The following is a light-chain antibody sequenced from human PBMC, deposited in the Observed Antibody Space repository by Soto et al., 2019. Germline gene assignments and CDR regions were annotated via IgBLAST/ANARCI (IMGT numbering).Light chain of an antibody. V-gene: IGKV2-30*02. Sequence: DIVMTQTPISLPVTPGAPASISCRSSQSLVHSDGIAYFSWFQQRPGRSPRRLIYKVSNRDSGVPARFSGSGSGTDFALKISRVEAEDVGVYYCMQGTHWPITFGQGTRLEI. J-gene: IGKJ5*01. CDR2: KVS. CDR1: QSLVHSDGIAY. CDR3: MQGTHWPIT.